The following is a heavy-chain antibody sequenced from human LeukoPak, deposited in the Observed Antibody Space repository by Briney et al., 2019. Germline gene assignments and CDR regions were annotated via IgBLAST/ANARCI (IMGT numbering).Heavy chain of an antibody. CDR3: ARDSLLHLLWRGCDY. Sequence: GGSLRLSCEASGFIFSSYSMSWVRQAPGKGLEWVSSIVSSGTHMYYADSVRGRFTISRDDAENSLSLQMNSLRAEDTAVYYCARDSLLHLLWRGCDYWGQGTLVTVSS. D-gene: IGHD3-10*01. CDR1: GFIFSSYS. J-gene: IGHJ4*02. V-gene: IGHV3-21*01. CDR2: IVSSGTHM.